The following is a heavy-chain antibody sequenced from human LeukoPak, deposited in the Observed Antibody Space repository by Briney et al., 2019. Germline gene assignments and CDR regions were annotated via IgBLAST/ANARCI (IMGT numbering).Heavy chain of an antibody. J-gene: IGHJ4*02. CDR2: ISSSSSYV. D-gene: IGHD5-24*01. CDR3: ARAVGYNGFLDY. CDR1: GFTFSSYS. Sequence: GGSLRLSCAASGFTFSSYSMNWVRQAPGKGLEWVSSISSSSSYVYYADSVKGRFTISRDNAKNSLYLQMNSLRAEDTAVYYCARAVGYNGFLDYWGQGTLVTVSS. V-gene: IGHV3-21*01.